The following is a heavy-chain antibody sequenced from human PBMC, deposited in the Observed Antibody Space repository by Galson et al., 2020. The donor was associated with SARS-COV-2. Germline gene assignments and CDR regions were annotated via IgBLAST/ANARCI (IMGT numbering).Heavy chain of an antibody. CDR3: ASAGTPFDI. Sequence: GGSLRLSCAASGFTFDDYAMSWVRQAPGKGLEWVPGINWNGGSTGYADSVKGRFTISRDNAKNSLYLQMNSLRAEDTALYYCASAGTPFDIWGQGTMVTVSS. CDR1: GFTFDDYA. J-gene: IGHJ3*02. CDR2: INWNGGST. D-gene: IGHD6-13*01. V-gene: IGHV3-20*04.